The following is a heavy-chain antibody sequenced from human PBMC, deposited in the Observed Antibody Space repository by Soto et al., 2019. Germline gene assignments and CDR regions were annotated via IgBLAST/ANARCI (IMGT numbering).Heavy chain of an antibody. V-gene: IGHV1-3*01. CDR2: INAGNGNT. CDR3: VRVVFHSSSCPTFDY. D-gene: IGHD2-2*01. CDR1: GYTFTSYA. Sequence: GASVKVSFKASGYTFTSYAMHWVRQAPGQRLEWMGWINAGNGNTKYSQKFQGRVTITRDTSASTAYMGLGSLRSEDTAVYYCVRVVFHSSSCPTFDYWGQGTQVTVSS. J-gene: IGHJ4*02.